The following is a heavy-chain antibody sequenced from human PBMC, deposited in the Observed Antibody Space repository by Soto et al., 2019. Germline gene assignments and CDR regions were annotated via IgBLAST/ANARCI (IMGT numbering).Heavy chain of an antibody. D-gene: IGHD6-13*01. V-gene: IGHV3-30-3*01. CDR1: GFPFTSYA. CDR3: VSQPAAAH. J-gene: IGHJ4*02. Sequence: GGSLRLACAASGFPFTSYAIHWVRQAPGKGLEWVAVISHDGGIKHYADSVKGRFTISRDNAKNTVYLQMNSLRVDDTAVYYCVSQPAAAHWGQGTLVIVSS. CDR2: ISHDGGIK.